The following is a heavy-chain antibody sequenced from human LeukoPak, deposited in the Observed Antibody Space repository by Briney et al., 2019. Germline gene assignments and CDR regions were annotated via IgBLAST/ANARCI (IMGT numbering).Heavy chain of an antibody. V-gene: IGHV3-23*01. D-gene: IGHD1-26*01. CDR1: GFTFSSYA. CDR2: ISGSGGST. CDR3: AKDHSGSYGPRVFGY. J-gene: IGHJ4*02. Sequence: GGSLRLSCAASGFTFSSYAMSWVRQAPGKGLEWVSAISGSGGSTYYADSVKGRFTISRDNSKNTLYLQMNSLRAEDTAVYYCAKDHSGSYGPRVFGYWGQGTLVTVSS.